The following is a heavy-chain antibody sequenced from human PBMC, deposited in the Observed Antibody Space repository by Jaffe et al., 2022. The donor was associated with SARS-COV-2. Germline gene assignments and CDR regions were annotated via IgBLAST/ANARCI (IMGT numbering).Heavy chain of an antibody. CDR1: GGSITSNNYY. D-gene: IGHD2-15*01. Sequence: QLQLQESGPGLVKPSETLSLTCTVSGGSITSNNYYWGWIRQPPGKGLEWIGTSYYSGSTYYNPSLKSRVTISVDTSKNQFSLRLSSVTAADTAVYYCATTCTGGNCYSSGYFGMDVWGQGTTVAVSS. CDR3: ATTCTGGNCYSSGYFGMDV. V-gene: IGHV4-39*01. CDR2: SYYSGST. J-gene: IGHJ6*02.